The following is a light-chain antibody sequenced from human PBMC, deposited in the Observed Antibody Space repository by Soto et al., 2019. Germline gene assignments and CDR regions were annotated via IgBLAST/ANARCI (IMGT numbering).Light chain of an antibody. J-gene: IGKJ4*01. CDR2: AAS. V-gene: IGKV1-27*01. CDR1: QGISNY. CDR3: QKYNCAPLT. Sequence: DIQMTQSPSSLSASVGDRVTLTCRASQGISNYLAWYQQKLGQVPKLLIYAASTLQSGVPSRFSGSGSGTDFTITISRLYAEYAATYYWQKYNCAPLTFGQGTKVEIK.